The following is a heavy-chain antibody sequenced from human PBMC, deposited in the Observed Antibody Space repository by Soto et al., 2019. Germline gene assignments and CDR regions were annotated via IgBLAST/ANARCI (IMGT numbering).Heavy chain of an antibody. CDR2: IRSKANSYAT. CDR3: TRHSYGMDV. Sequence: EVQLVESGGGLVQPGGSLKLSCAASGFTFSGSAMHWVRQASGKGMEWVGRIRSKANSYATAYAASVKGRFTISRDDSKNTAYLQMNSLKNEDTAVYYCTRHSYGMDVWGQGTTVTVSS. J-gene: IGHJ6*02. V-gene: IGHV3-73*02. CDR1: GFTFSGSA.